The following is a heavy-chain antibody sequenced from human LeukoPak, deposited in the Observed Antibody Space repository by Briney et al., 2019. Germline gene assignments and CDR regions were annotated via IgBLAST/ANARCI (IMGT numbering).Heavy chain of an antibody. CDR3: TGVGYNYGPFDY. CDR1: GFSFGDYT. V-gene: IGHV3-49*04. Sequence: GGSLRLSCTASGFSFGDYTMSWVRQAPGKGLEWVGIMRSKAHGGTAEYAASVKGRFTISRDDSKSIAYLQMNSLKTEDTAVYYCTGVGYNYGPFDYWGQGTLVTVSS. J-gene: IGHJ4*02. D-gene: IGHD5-18*01. CDR2: MRSKAHGGTA.